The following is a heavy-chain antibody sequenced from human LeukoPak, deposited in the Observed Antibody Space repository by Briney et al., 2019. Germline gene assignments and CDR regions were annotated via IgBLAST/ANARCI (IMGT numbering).Heavy chain of an antibody. J-gene: IGHJ6*02. CDR2: IYYSGST. Sequence: SETLSLTCTVSGGSINTYYWSWIRQPPGKGLEWIGYIYYSGSTNYNPSLKSRVTISVDTSNNQFSLKLSSVTAADTAVYYCAGANYGRVRSLPPPYGMDVWGQGTTVTVSS. D-gene: IGHD1-26*01. CDR3: AGANYGRVRSLPPPYGMDV. CDR1: GGSINTYY. V-gene: IGHV4-59*12.